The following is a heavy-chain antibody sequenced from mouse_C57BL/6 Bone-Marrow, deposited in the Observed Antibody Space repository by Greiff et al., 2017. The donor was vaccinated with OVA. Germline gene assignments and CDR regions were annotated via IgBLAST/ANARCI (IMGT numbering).Heavy chain of an antibody. CDR2: SRNKANDYTT. D-gene: IGHD3-2*02. CDR3: AREAHDGSGYARFAY. CDR1: GFTFSDFY. J-gene: IGHJ3*01. Sequence: EVKVVESGGGLVQSGRSLRLSCATSGFTFSDFYMEWVRQAPGKGLEWIAASRNKANDYTTEYSASVKGRFIVSRDTSQSILYLQMNALRAEETAIYDCAREAHDGSGYARFAYWGQGTLVTVSA. V-gene: IGHV7-1*01.